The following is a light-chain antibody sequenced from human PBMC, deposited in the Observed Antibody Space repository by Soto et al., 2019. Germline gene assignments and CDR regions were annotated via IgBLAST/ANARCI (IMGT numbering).Light chain of an antibody. CDR3: KPYNSHPCT. J-gene: IGKJ1*01. CDR1: QSISIY. Sequence: DIQMTQSPSTLSASVGHRVTITCRASQSISIYLAWYQQKPGKAPRLLIYEASSLESGVPSRFSGRGSGTEFTLTIRSLKPDDFATYCCKPYNSHPCTFGKGTKVAIK. V-gene: IGKV1-5*03. CDR2: EAS.